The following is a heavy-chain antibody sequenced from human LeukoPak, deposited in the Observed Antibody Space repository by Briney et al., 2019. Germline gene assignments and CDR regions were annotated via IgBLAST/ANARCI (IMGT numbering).Heavy chain of an antibody. V-gene: IGHV3-23*01. CDR1: GFTFSRYP. CDR3: AKGGLWDSSGYYYATEC. Sequence: PGGSLRLSCAASGFTFSRYPMSWVRQAPGKGLEWVSAISASGSSTFYADSVKGRFTISRDNSKNTLYLQMNSLRGDDTAVYYCAKGGLWDSSGYYYATECWGQGTLVTVSS. D-gene: IGHD3-22*01. J-gene: IGHJ4*02. CDR2: ISASGSST.